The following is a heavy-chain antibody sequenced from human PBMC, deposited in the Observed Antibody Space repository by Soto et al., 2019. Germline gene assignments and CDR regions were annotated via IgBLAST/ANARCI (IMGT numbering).Heavy chain of an antibody. CDR3: AHRHDLGGFDI. D-gene: IGHD2-15*01. Sequence: SGPTLVNPTQTLTLTCTFSGFSLNTRAVGVGWIRQPPGKALEWLALINWNDDERYSPSLKDRLTTTKDTSRNHVVLTMTNVDPVDTATYYCAHRHDLGGFDIWGQGTTVTVSS. CDR2: INWNDDE. V-gene: IGHV2-5*01. CDR1: GFSLNTRAVG. J-gene: IGHJ3*02.